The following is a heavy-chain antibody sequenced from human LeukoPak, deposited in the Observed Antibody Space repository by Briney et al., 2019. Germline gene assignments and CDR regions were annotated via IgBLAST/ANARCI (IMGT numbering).Heavy chain of an antibody. D-gene: IGHD6-13*01. CDR1: GFTVSSNY. CDR2: ISSSSSYI. J-gene: IGHJ4*02. CDR3: ASTYRSSWYGDFDY. Sequence: PGGSLRLSCAASGFTVSSNYMSWVRQAPGKGLEWVSSISSSSSYIYYADSVKGRFTISRDNAKNSLYLQMNSLRAEDTAVYYCASTYRSSWYGDFDYWGQGTLVTVSS. V-gene: IGHV3-21*01.